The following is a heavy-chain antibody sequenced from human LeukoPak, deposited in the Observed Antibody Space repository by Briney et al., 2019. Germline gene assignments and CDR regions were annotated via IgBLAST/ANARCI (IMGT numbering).Heavy chain of an antibody. CDR1: GGTFSSYA. Sequence: ASVKVSCKASGGTFSSYAISWVRQAPGQGLEWMGGIIPIFGTANYAQKFQGRVTITTDESTSTAYMELSSLRSEDTAVYYCARGPYLNYYDRSGYYDYWGQGTLVTVSS. CDR2: IIPIFGTA. J-gene: IGHJ4*02. D-gene: IGHD3-22*01. CDR3: ARGPYLNYYDRSGYYDY. V-gene: IGHV1-69*05.